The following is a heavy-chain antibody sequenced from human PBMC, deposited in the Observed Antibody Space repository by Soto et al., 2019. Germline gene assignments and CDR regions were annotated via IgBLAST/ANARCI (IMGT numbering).Heavy chain of an antibody. CDR1: GGSISSSSYY. CDR3: ARRITYYYDSTGSFDY. Sequence: PSETLSLTCTVSGGSISSSSYYWGWIRQPPGKGLEWIGSIYYSGSTYYNPSLKSRVTISVDTSKNQFSLKLSSVTAADTAVYYCARRITYYYDSTGSFDYWGQGTLVTVSS. J-gene: IGHJ4*02. V-gene: IGHV4-39*01. D-gene: IGHD3-22*01. CDR2: IYYSGST.